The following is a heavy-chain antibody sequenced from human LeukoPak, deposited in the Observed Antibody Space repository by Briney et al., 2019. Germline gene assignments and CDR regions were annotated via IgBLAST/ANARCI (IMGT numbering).Heavy chain of an antibody. CDR3: ASGDIVATIFDY. V-gene: IGHV4-61*02. Sequence: SQTLSLTCTVSGGSISSGSYYWNWIRQPAGKGLEWIGRIYTSGSTNYNPSLKSRVTISVDTSKNQFSLKLSSVTAADTAVYYCASGDIVATIFDYWGQGTLVTVSS. J-gene: IGHJ4*02. CDR1: GGSISSGSYY. CDR2: IYTSGST. D-gene: IGHD5-12*01.